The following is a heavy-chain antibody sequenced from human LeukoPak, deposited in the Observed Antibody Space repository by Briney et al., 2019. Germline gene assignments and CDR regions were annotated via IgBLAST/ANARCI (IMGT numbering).Heavy chain of an antibody. Sequence: KPSETLSLTCAVYGGSFSGYYWSWIRQPPGKGLEWIGEINHSGSTNYNPSLKSRVTISVDTSKNQFSLKLSSVTAADTAVYYCAIWGPYCSSTSCYDKGFYYNYYYMDVWGKGTTVTVSS. D-gene: IGHD2-2*01. V-gene: IGHV4-34*01. CDR3: AIWGPYCSSTSCYDKGFYYNYYYMDV. J-gene: IGHJ6*03. CDR1: GGSFSGYY. CDR2: INHSGST.